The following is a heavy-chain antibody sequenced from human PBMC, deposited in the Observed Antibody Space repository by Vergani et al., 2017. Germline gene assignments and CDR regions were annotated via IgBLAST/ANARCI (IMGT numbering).Heavy chain of an antibody. V-gene: IGHV3-13*04. D-gene: IGHD2-15*01. CDR1: GFTFSSYD. J-gene: IGHJ5*02. Sequence: EVQLVESGGGLVQPGGSLRLSCAASGFTFSSYDMHWVRQATGKGLEWVSAIGTAGDTYYPGSVKGRFTISRENAKNSLYLQMNSLRAGDTAVYYCARAIYCSGGSCYDKGXFDPWGQGTLVTVSS. CDR2: IGTAGDT. CDR3: ARAIYCSGGSCYDKGXFDP.